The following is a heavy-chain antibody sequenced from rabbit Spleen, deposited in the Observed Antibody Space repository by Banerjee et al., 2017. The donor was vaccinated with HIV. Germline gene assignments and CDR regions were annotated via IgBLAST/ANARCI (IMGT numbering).Heavy chain of an antibody. D-gene: IGHD1-1*01. J-gene: IGHJ6*01. CDR2: IDTGSSGFT. Sequence: QEQLEESGGGLVQPEGSLTLTCKASGFSFSDRDVMCWVRQAPGKGLEWIACIDTGSSGFTYFATWAKGRFTCSKTSSTTVTLQMTRLTAADTATYFCARDTSSSFSSYGMDLWGQGTLVTVS. CDR1: GFSFSDRDV. V-gene: IGHV1S45*01. CDR3: ARDTSSSFSSYGMDL.